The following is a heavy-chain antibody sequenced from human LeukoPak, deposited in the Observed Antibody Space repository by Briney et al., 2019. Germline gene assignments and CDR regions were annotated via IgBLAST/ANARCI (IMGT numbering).Heavy chain of an antibody. V-gene: IGHV4-38-2*02. CDR2: IHHSGGT. CDR3: ARDRTTWGGMGY. D-gene: IGHD1-14*01. CDR1: GYSISSGYY. Sequence: SETLSLTCTVSGYSISSGYYWGWIRQPPGKGLEWIGAIHHSGGTYYNPSLKSRVTISIDTSKNHFSLKLTSVTAADTAVYYCARDRTTWGGMGYWGQGTLVTVSS. J-gene: IGHJ4*02.